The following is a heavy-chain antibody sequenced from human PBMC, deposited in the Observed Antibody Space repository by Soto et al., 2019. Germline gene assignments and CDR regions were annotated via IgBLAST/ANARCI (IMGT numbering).Heavy chain of an antibody. CDR3: ARDKDRQQLGGNYYYILDV. J-gene: IGHJ6*02. V-gene: IGHV1-69*12. CDR2: TMPVFPTP. Sequence: QVQLVQSGAEVKKPGSSVKVSCKASGGTFSTSAISWVRQAPGQGLEWVGGTMPVFPTPDYAQKFQGRVTITADESTTTAYLELTSLRTDDTAVYYCARDKDRQQLGGNYYYILDVWGQGTAITVSS. CDR1: GGTFSTSA. D-gene: IGHD3-3*02.